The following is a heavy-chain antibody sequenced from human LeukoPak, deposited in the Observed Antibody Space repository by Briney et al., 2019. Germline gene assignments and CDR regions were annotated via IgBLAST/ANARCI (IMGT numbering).Heavy chain of an antibody. Sequence: SSETLSLTCTVSGGSISSYYWSWIRQPPGKGLEWIGYIYYSGSTNYNPSLKSRVTISVDTSKNQFSLKLSSVTAADTAVYYCARTHHYDFWSGYYNWFDPWGQGTLVTVSS. J-gene: IGHJ5*02. CDR2: IYYSGST. CDR3: ARTHHYDFWSGYYNWFDP. CDR1: GGSISSYY. D-gene: IGHD3-3*01. V-gene: IGHV4-59*08.